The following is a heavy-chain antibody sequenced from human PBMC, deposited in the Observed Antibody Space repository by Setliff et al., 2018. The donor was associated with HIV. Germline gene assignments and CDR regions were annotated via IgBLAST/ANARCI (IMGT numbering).Heavy chain of an antibody. Sequence: ASVKVSCKASGYTFNSYGISWVRQAPGQGPEWVGWIATYNGNTNYAQRLQGRVALTRDTSTSTAYMELRSLRFDDTAVYFCARGVSQAYTYGSGAYYYFDFWGLGTLVTVSS. CDR3: ARGVSQAYTYGSGAYYYFDF. V-gene: IGHV1-18*01. CDR1: GYTFNSYG. J-gene: IGHJ4*02. CDR2: IATYNGNT. D-gene: IGHD6-19*01.